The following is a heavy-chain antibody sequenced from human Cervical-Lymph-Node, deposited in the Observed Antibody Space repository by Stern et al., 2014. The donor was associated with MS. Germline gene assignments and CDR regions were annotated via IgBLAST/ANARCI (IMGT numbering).Heavy chain of an antibody. J-gene: IGHJ4*02. V-gene: IGHV3-7*01. CDR2: INKDGSEK. CDR3: ARKTTAKN. D-gene: IGHD4-17*01. CDR1: GFTFSNYW. Sequence: EDQLVESGGGLVQPGGSLRLSCAGSGFTFSNYWMTWVRQAPGKGLEWVASINKDGSEKYSVDSLKGRFTISRDNAKNSLYLQMTSLRTDDTAVYYCARKTTAKNWGQGTLVTVSS.